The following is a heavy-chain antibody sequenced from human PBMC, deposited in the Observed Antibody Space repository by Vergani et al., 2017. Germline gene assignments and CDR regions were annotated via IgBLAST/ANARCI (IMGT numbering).Heavy chain of an antibody. J-gene: IGHJ6*02. Sequence: QVQLVQSWAEVRKSGASVKVSCSFSGFTITSYGIHWVQQSPGQGLEWMGWINPGNGSPSYAKKFQGRFTMTRDMSTTTAYTDLSSLTSEDMAVYYYARPDIVVVPAALPPYYYGMDVWGQGTTVTVSS. CDR1: GFTITSYG. CDR3: ARPDIVVVPAALPPYYYGMDV. CDR2: INPGNGSP. V-gene: IGHV1-38-4*01. D-gene: IGHD2-2*01.